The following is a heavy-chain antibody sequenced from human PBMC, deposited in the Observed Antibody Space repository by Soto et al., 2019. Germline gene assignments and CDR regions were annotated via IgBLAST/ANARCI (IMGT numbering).Heavy chain of an antibody. V-gene: IGHV3-33*08. J-gene: IGHJ4*02. CDR3: ARDSVRFLEHFSKDYFDY. CDR2: LWYDGSGE. CDR1: GFTFSDYG. Sequence: RLSCAGSGFTFSDYGMRWVRRAPGKGLEWVAVLWYDGSGEYYTDSVRGRFTISRVNSKNTLYLQMNNLRDEDTGVYYCARDSVRFLEHFSKDYFDYWGQGTRVTVSS. D-gene: IGHD3-3*01.